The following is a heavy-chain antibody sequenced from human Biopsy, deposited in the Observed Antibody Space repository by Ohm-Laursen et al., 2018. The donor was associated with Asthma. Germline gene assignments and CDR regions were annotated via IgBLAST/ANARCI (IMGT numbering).Heavy chain of an antibody. Sequence: RSLRLSCAASGFSFSRYGMHWVRQAPGKGLEWVAVISFDGSNKYYGDSVKGRFTIARDNSKNTVYLQMNSLRAEDTAVYYCASYEVVTAILPMDVWGRGTTVTVSS. CDR1: GFSFSRYG. D-gene: IGHD2-21*02. J-gene: IGHJ6*02. CDR3: ASYEVVTAILPMDV. CDR2: ISFDGSNK. V-gene: IGHV3-30*03.